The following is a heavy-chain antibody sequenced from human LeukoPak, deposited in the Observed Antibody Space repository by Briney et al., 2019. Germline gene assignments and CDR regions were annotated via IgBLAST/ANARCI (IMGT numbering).Heavy chain of an antibody. CDR3: AGSLSGDYYAY. Sequence: SETLPLTCTVSGGSISRSSYYWGWIRQHPGKGLEWIGYIYYSGSTYYNPSLKSRVTISVDTSKNQFSLKVSSVTAADTAVYYCAGSLSGDYYAYWGRGTLVTVSS. V-gene: IGHV4-31*03. CDR1: GGSISRSSYY. D-gene: IGHD2/OR15-2a*01. CDR2: IYYSGST. J-gene: IGHJ4*02.